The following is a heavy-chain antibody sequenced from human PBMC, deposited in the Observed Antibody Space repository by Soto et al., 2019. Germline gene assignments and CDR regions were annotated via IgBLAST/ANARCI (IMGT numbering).Heavy chain of an antibody. Sequence: XXTLSLPFTVSGGSTSSTLYQWVSIRQPPGKGLEWIGNVYYNGNTYYNASLKSRLTISVDTSNNQFSLKVKSVTDADTAVYFCARLSGSYNDRYFDNWGQGTLVTVSS. J-gene: IGHJ4*02. CDR3: ARLSGSYNDRYFDN. CDR1: GGSTSSTLYQ. V-gene: IGHV4-39*01. D-gene: IGHD1-26*01. CDR2: VYYNGNT.